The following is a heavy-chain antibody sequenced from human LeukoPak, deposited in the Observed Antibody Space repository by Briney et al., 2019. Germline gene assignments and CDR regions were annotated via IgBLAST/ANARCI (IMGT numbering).Heavy chain of an antibody. Sequence: SETLSLTCTVSGGSVSSGSYYWSWIRQPPGKGLEWIGYIYYSGSTNYNPSLKSRVTISVDTSKNQFSLKLSSVTAADTAVYYCARHTTTPDSYLAYWGQGTLVTVSS. CDR3: ARHTTTPDSYLAY. V-gene: IGHV4-61*01. D-gene: IGHD1-1*01. CDR2: IYYSGST. CDR1: GGSVSSGSYY. J-gene: IGHJ4*02.